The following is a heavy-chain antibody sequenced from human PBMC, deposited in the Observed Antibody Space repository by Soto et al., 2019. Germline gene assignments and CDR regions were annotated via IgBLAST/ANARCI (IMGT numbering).Heavy chain of an antibody. CDR1: GFSFSSYA. CDR2: ISGSGGST. J-gene: IGHJ4*02. V-gene: IGHV3-23*01. D-gene: IGHD6-25*01. Sequence: GGSLRLSCAASGFSFSSYATSWVRQAPGKGLEWVSAISGSGGSTFYADSVKGRFTISRDNSKNTLYLQMNSLRAEDTAVYYCAKGRGGYSSDEHDYWGQGTLVTVSS. CDR3: AKGRGGYSSDEHDY.